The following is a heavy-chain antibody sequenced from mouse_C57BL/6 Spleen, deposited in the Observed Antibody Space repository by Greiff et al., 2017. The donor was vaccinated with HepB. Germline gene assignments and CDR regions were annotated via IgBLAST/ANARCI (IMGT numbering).Heavy chain of an antibody. CDR1: GFTFSDYG. CDR3: ARRTTVVAPYWYFDV. Sequence: DVKLVESGGGLVKPGGSLKLSCAASGFTFSDYGMHWVRQAPEKGLEWVAYIISGSSTIYYADTVKGRFTISRDNAKNTLFLQMTSLRSEDTAMYYCARRTTVVAPYWYFDVWGTGTTVTVSS. J-gene: IGHJ1*03. V-gene: IGHV5-17*01. CDR2: IISGSSTI. D-gene: IGHD1-1*01.